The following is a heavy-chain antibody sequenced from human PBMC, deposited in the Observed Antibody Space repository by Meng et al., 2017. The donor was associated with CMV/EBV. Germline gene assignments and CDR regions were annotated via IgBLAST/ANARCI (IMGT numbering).Heavy chain of an antibody. D-gene: IGHD2-15*01. Sequence: SETLSLTCTVSGYSISSGYYWGWIRQPPGKGLEWIGSIYHGGSTYYNPSLKSRVTISVDTSKNQFSLKLSSVTAADTAVYYCARDGGAWGELYYYGMDVWGQGTTVTVSS. CDR3: ARDGGAWGELYYYGMDV. CDR2: IYHGGST. CDR1: GYSISSGYY. J-gene: IGHJ6*02. V-gene: IGHV4-38-2*02.